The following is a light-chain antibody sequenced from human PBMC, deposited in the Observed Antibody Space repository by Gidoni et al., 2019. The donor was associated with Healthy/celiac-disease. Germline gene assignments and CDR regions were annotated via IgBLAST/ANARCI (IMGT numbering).Light chain of an antibody. CDR1: QSVSSY. CDR2: DAS. J-gene: IGKJ2*01. CDR3: QQRSNWPPGYT. V-gene: IGKV3-11*01. Sequence: EIVLTQSPATLSLSPGERAPRSCRASQSVSSYLAWYQQKPGQAPRLLIYDASTRATGIPARFSGSGSGTDFTLTISSLEPEDFAVYYCQQRSNWPPGYTFGQGTKLEIK.